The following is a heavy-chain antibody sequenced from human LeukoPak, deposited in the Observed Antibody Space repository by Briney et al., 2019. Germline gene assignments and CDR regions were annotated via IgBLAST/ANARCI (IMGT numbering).Heavy chain of an antibody. Sequence: SQTLSLTCTVSGGSFSSGNHYWSWIRQPAGKGLEWIGRIYTSGSTNYNPSLKSRVTISVDTSKNQFSMNLSSVTAADTAVYYCARGGIPDYWGQGILVTVSS. D-gene: IGHD2-21*01. CDR2: IYTSGST. CDR3: ARGGIPDY. V-gene: IGHV4-61*02. CDR1: GGSFSSGNHY. J-gene: IGHJ4*02.